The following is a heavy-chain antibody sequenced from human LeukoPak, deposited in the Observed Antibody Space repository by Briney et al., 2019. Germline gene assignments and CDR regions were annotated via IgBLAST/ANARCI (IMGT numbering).Heavy chain of an antibody. V-gene: IGHV3-7*01. J-gene: IGHJ4*02. Sequence: GGSLRLSCAVSGFTFSSYWMSWVRQAPGKGLEWVANIKGDGSEKYYVDSVKGRFTISRDNAKNFLYLQVNSLRAEDTAVYYCARAPDYYGSGSHWGQGTLVTVSS. CDR3: ARAPDYYGSGSH. D-gene: IGHD3-10*01. CDR2: IKGDGSEK. CDR1: GFTFSSYW.